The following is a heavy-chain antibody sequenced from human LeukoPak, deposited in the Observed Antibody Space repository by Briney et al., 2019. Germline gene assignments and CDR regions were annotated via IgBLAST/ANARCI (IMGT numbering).Heavy chain of an antibody. Sequence: GGSLRLSCAASGFTFDDYAMHWVRQAPGKGLEWVSGISWNSGSIGYADSVKGRFTISRDNAKNSLYLQMNSLRAEDTALYYCAKDXGXXXLPMGPDYWGQGTLVTVSS. D-gene: IGHD3-16*01. CDR3: AKDXGXXXLPMGPDY. J-gene: IGHJ4*02. V-gene: IGHV3-9*01. CDR1: GFTFDDYA. CDR2: ISWNSGSI.